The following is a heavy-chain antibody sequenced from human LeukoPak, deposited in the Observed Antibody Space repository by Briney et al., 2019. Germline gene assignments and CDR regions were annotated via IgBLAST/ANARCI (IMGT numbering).Heavy chain of an antibody. CDR1: GGSISSGGYY. J-gene: IGHJ1*01. Sequence: SETLSLTCAVSGGSISSGGYYWGWIRQPPEKGLEWIGSISYSGSTYYNPSLKSRVTIYVDTSKNHFSLQLNSVTAADTAVYYCARHDTRSSGGWLLLHGWGQGTLVTVSS. V-gene: IGHV4-39*01. CDR3: ARHDTRSSGGWLLLHG. D-gene: IGHD6-19*01. CDR2: ISYSGST.